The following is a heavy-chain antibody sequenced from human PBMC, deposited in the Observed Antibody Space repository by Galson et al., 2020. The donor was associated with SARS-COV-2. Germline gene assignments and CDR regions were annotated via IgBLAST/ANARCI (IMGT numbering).Heavy chain of an antibody. CDR2: IYHRGNS. V-gene: IGHV4-4*02. CDR3: ATSDTLQRYLPFDF. J-gene: IGHJ4*02. CDR1: GASISTNFW. D-gene: IGHD1-20*01. Sequence: KSSETLSLTCAVSGASISTNFWWNWVRQPPGRGLEWIGKIYHRGNSIHNPSLESRVTLSIDKSRNQFSLELNSVTAADTAVYYCATSDTLQRYLPFDFWGQGTLVTVSS.